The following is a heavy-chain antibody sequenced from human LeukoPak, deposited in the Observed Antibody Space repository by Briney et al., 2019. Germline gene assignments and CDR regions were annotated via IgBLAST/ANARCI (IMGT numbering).Heavy chain of an antibody. CDR1: GGSISSYY. CDR2: IYTSGST. V-gene: IGHV4-4*07. J-gene: IGHJ4*02. Sequence: PSETLSLTCTAPGGSISSYYWSWIRQPAGKGLEWIGRIYTSGSTNYNPSLKSRVTMSVDTSKNQFSLKLSSVTAADTAVYYCARVGPCYYDSSGYYSFDYWGQGTLVTVSS. D-gene: IGHD3-22*01. CDR3: ARVGPCYYDSSGYYSFDY.